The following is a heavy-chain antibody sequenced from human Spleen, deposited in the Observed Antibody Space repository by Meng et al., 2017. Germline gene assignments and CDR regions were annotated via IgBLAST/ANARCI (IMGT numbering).Heavy chain of an antibody. Sequence: GESLKISCVASGFTFSSYAMSWVRQAPGKGLEWVSAVSGSGYSTYYADSVKGRFTISRDNSKNTLSLQMNSLRAEDTAVYYCARDWYRDNYYYGMDVWGQGTTVTVSS. V-gene: IGHV3-23*01. CDR2: VSGSGYST. CDR1: GFTFSSYA. CDR3: ARDWYRDNYYYGMDV. J-gene: IGHJ6*02. D-gene: IGHD4-17*01.